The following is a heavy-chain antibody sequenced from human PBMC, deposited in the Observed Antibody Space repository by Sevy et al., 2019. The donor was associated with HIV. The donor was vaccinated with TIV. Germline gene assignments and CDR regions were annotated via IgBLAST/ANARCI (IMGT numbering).Heavy chain of an antibody. CDR1: GCKFTSYW. V-gene: IGHV5-51*01. Sequence: GESLKISCKGSGCKFTSYWIAWVRQMPGKGLEWMGIIYPDDSEIRYSPSLQGQVTISVDKSISTAYLQWTNLKASDTAMYFCARRGYDSSGYPQYYFDYWGQGTLVTVSS. CDR2: IYPDDSEI. CDR3: ARRGYDSSGYPQYYFDY. J-gene: IGHJ4*02. D-gene: IGHD3-22*01.